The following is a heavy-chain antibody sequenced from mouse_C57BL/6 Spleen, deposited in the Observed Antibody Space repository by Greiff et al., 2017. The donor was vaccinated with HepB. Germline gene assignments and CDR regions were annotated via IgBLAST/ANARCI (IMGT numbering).Heavy chain of an antibody. D-gene: IGHD2-3*01. V-gene: IGHV5-4*01. Sequence: EVQLVESGGGLVKPGGSLKLSCAASGFTFSSYAMSWVRQTPEKRLEWVATISDGGSYTYYPDNVKGRFTISRDNAKNNLYLQMSHLKSEDTAMYYCAREDGYYLYYFDYWGQGTTLTVSS. CDR2: ISDGGSYT. CDR1: GFTFSSYA. CDR3: AREDGYYLYYFDY. J-gene: IGHJ2*01.